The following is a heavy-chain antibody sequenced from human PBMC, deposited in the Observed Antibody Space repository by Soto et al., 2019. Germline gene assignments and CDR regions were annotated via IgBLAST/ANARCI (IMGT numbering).Heavy chain of an antibody. CDR3: ASSLIVGATWFDP. CDR1: GGSVSSGSYY. J-gene: IGHJ5*02. CDR2: IYYSGST. D-gene: IGHD1-26*01. Sequence: SETLSLTCTVSGGSVSSGSYYWSWIRQPPGKGLEWIGYIYYSGSTNYNPSLKSRVTISVDTSKNQFSLKLSSVTAADTAVYYCASSLIVGATWFDPWGQGTLVTVSS. V-gene: IGHV4-61*01.